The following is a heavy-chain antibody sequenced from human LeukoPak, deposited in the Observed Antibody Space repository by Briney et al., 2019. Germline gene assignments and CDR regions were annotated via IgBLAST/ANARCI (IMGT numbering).Heavy chain of an antibody. CDR3: ARHAGGISATGTRPFDY. CDR1: GASFSSSTYY. V-gene: IGHV4-39*01. D-gene: IGHD6-13*01. Sequence: SETLSLTCTVSGASFSSSTYYRGWIRQPPGKGLEWIGSIYYSGSTYYNPSLKSRATMSVDTSKNQFSLKLSSVTAADTAVYYCARHAGGISATGTRPFDYWGQGTLVTVSS. J-gene: IGHJ4*02. CDR2: IYYSGST.